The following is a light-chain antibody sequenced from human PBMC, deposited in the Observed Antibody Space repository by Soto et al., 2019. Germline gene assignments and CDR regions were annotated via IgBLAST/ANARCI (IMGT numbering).Light chain of an antibody. J-gene: IGKJ1*01. Sequence: DIQMTQSPSSLSASVGDRVTITCRASQSLSTYLNWYQQKAGLAPKLLIYAASSLQSGVPARFSGSGSGTDFTLTISSLQPEDFATYYCQQTYSTPPTFGQGTKVEIK. V-gene: IGKV1-39*01. CDR1: QSLSTY. CDR3: QQTYSTPPT. CDR2: AAS.